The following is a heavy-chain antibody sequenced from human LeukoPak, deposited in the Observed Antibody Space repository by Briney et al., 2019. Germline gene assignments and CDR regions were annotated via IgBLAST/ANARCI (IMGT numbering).Heavy chain of an antibody. J-gene: IGHJ5*02. V-gene: IGHV4-61*02. D-gene: IGHD1-26*01. CDR2: IYTSGST. CDR1: GGSISSGSYY. Sequence: KPSETLSLTCTVSGGSISSGSYYWSWIRQPAGKGLEWIGRIYTSGSTNYNPSLKSRVTISVDTSKNQFSLKVSSVTAADTAVYYCARDLGYSAATNWFDPWGQGTLVTVSS. CDR3: ARDLGYSAATNWFDP.